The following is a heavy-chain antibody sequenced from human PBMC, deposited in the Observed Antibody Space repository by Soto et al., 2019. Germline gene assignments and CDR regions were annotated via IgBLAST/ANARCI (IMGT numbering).Heavy chain of an antibody. CDR3: ARDRVVLYGMDV. CDR1: GYTFTGYY. J-gene: IGHJ6*02. V-gene: IGHV1-2*02. Sequence: ASVKVSCKASGYTFTGYYVHWVRQAPGQGLEWMGWINPNSGGTNYAQKFQGRVTMTRDTSISTAYMELSRLRSDDTAVYYCARDRVVLYGMDVWGQGTTVTVS. D-gene: IGHD3-3*01. CDR2: INPNSGGT.